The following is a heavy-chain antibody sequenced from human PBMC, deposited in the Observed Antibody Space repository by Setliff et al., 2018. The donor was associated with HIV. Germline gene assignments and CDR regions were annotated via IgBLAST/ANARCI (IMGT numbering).Heavy chain of an antibody. CDR2: ISGSGDTT. CDR3: AKTVFGGWDYYYMDV. J-gene: IGHJ6*03. CDR1: GFTFSDYA. D-gene: IGHD3-10*01. V-gene: IGHV3-23*01. Sequence: PGGSLRLSCAVSGFTFSDYAMTWVRQAPGKGLEWVTTISGSGDTTYYADSVKGRFTISRDNSKNTLFLQMNSLTAEDTAVYYCAKTVFGGWDYYYMDVWGKGTTVTVSS.